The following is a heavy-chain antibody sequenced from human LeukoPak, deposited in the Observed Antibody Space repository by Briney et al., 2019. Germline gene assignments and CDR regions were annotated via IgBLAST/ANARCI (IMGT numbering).Heavy chain of an antibody. CDR1: GFTFDDYA. Sequence: GRSLRLSCAAPGFTFDDYAMHWVRQAPGKGLEWVSGISWNSGSIGYADSVKGRFTISRDNAKNSLYLQMNSLRAEDTALYYCAKGGDTAMVLSSFDYWGQGTLVTVSS. CDR2: ISWNSGSI. CDR3: AKGGDTAMVLSSFDY. J-gene: IGHJ4*02. D-gene: IGHD5-18*01. V-gene: IGHV3-9*01.